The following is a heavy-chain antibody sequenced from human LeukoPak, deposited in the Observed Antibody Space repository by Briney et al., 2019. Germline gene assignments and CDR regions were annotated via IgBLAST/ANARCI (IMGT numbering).Heavy chain of an antibody. CDR1: GYSISSGYY. CDR3: VRGIVVVAQLGYYFYYMDV. CDR2: IYHSGST. J-gene: IGHJ6*03. D-gene: IGHD2-15*01. V-gene: IGHV4-38-2*01. Sequence: SETLSLTCAVSGYSISSGYYWGWIRQPPGKGLEWIGSIYHSGSTYYNPSLKSRVTISVDTSKNQFSLKLSSVTAADTAVYYCVRGIVVVAQLGYYFYYMDVWGKGTTVTISS.